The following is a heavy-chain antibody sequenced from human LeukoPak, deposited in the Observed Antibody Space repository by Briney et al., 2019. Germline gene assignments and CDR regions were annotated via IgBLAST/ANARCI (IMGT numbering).Heavy chain of an antibody. CDR3: AREGCSSTSCYTGDYFDY. V-gene: IGHV3-21*01. D-gene: IGHD2-2*02. CDR2: ISSSSSYI. Sequence: PGGSLRLSCAASGFTFSSYSMNWVRQAPGKGLEWVSSISSSSSYIYYADSVKGRFTISRDNAKNSLYLQMNSLRAEDTAVYYCAREGCSSTSCYTGDYFDYWGQGTLVTVSS. CDR1: GFTFSSYS. J-gene: IGHJ4*02.